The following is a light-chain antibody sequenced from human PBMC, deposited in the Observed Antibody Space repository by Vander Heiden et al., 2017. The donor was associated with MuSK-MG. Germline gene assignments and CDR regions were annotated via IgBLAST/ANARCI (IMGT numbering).Light chain of an antibody. Sequence: SYVLTQPPSVSVAPGKTAMITCERSNIGSKSVHWYQQKPGQAPVLVVYDDRDRPSGIPERFSGSNSGNTATLTISRVEAGDEADYYCHVWDSSSDPVVFGGGTKVTGL. CDR3: HVWDSSSDPVV. CDR1: NIGSKS. CDR2: DDR. J-gene: IGLJ2*01. V-gene: IGLV3-21*03.